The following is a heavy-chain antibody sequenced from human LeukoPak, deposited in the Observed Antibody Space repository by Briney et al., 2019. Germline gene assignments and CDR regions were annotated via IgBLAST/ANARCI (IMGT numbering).Heavy chain of an antibody. CDR3: ARELILWSGYRNAFDI. D-gene: IGHD3-3*01. Sequence: PSETLSLTCAVYGGSFSGYYWSWIRQPPGKGLEWIGEIDHSGSTNYNPSLESRVTISVDTSKNQFSLKLSSVTAADTAVYYCARELILWSGYRNAFDIWGQGTMVTVSS. CDR1: GGSFSGYY. J-gene: IGHJ3*02. V-gene: IGHV4-34*01. CDR2: IDHSGST.